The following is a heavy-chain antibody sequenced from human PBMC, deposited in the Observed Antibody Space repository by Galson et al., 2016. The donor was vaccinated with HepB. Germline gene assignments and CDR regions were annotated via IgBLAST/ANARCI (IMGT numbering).Heavy chain of an antibody. CDR1: GFRFTNYA. CDR2: ISGSGGNT. V-gene: IGHV3-23*01. CDR3: ARDHRGRWLTDYYYYYGLDG. J-gene: IGHJ6*02. Sequence: SLRLSCAASGFRFTNYAMSWVRQAPGKGLEWVSTISGSGGNTYYADSVKGRFTISRDNAKNSLHLQMNSLRAEDTAVYYCARDHRGRWLTDYYYYYGLDGGGQGTTVTVSS. D-gene: IGHD6-19*01.